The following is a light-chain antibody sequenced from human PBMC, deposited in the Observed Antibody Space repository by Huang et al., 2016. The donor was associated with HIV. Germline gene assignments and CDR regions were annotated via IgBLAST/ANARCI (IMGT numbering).Light chain of an antibody. J-gene: IGKJ3*01. CDR1: QRVSSS. Sequence: EIVLTQSPATLSLSPGERATLSCRASQRVSSSLAWYQQKPGQAPRLLIYDASNGATGIPARFSGSGSGTDFTLTISNLEPEDFAVYYCQQRSNWPRFTFGPGTKVDIK. CDR3: QQRSNWPRFT. V-gene: IGKV3-11*01. CDR2: DAS.